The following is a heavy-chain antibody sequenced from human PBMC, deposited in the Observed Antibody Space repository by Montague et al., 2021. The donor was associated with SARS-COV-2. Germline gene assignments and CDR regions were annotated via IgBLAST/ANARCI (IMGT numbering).Heavy chain of an antibody. J-gene: IGHJ4*02. CDR1: GFPFSTST. CDR2: IGSTSGSPI. CDR3: AKAGIALAGTWSPRDF. Sequence: SLRLSCAATGFPFSTSTMNWVRQAPGKGLEWISYIGSTSGSPIYYADSVKGRFTISRDNDNNLLFLQLNSLRDEDTAVYYCAKAGIALAGTWSPRDFWGQGTLVTVSS. V-gene: IGHV3-48*02. D-gene: IGHD6-19*01.